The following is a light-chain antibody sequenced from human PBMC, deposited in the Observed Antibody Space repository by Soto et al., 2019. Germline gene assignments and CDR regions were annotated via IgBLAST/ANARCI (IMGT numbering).Light chain of an antibody. CDR1: QSVSSY. J-gene: IGKJ4*01. CDR2: DAS. CDR3: QQRSNWPPLT. V-gene: IGKV3-11*01. Sequence: EIVLTQSPATLSLSPGERATLSCRASQSVSSYLAWYQQKPGQAPRLLIYDASNRATGIPARFSGSGSGTDFTLTISSLEPADFAVYYCQQRSNWPPLTFGGGTNVDIK.